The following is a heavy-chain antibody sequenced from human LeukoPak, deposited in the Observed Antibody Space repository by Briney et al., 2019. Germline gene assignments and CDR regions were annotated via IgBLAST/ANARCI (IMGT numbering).Heavy chain of an antibody. CDR3: ASGGLYYYDSSGYYYLDY. V-gene: IGHV1-18*01. CDR1: GYSFTDYI. CDR2: ISAYDGHT. D-gene: IGHD3-22*01. Sequence: ASVKVSCKTSGYSFTDYIIAWVRQAPGQGLEWMGWISAYDGHTNYAQKLRDRVTMTTDTSTSTAYMELRSLRSGDTAMYYCASGGLYYYDSSGYYYLDYWGQGTLVTVSS. J-gene: IGHJ4*02.